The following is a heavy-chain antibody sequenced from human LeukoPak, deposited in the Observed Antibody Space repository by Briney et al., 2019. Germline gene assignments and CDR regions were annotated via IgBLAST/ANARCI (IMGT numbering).Heavy chain of an antibody. CDR3: AKGGAYGDSPDWFDP. CDR1: GFTFSSYA. J-gene: IGHJ5*02. D-gene: IGHD4-17*01. Sequence: GGSLRLSCAASGFTFSSYAMSWVRQAPGKGLEWVSAISGSGGSTYYADSVKGRFTISRDNSKNTLYLQMNSLRAEDTAVYYCAKGGAYGDSPDWFDPWGQGTLVTVSS. CDR2: ISGSGGST. V-gene: IGHV3-23*01.